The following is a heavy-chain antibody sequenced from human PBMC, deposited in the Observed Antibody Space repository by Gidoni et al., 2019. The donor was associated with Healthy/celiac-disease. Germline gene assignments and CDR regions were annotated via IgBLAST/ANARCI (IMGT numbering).Heavy chain of an antibody. CDR3: ARDPGGYCSSTSCYNGMDV. D-gene: IGHD2-2*02. Sequence: QVQLVQSGAEVNKPGSSVKVSCKASGGTFSSYAISWVRQAPGQGLEWMGGIIPIFGTANYAQKFQGRVTITADESTSTAYMELSSLRSEDTAVYYCARDPGGYCSSTSCYNGMDVWGQGTTVTVSS. CDR1: GGTFSSYA. J-gene: IGHJ6*02. V-gene: IGHV1-69*01. CDR2: IIPIFGTA.